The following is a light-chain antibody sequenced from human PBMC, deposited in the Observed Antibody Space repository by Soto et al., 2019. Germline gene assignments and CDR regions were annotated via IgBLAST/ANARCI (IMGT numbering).Light chain of an antibody. CDR1: QSVSSD. CDR3: QQYNKWPLT. V-gene: IGKV3-15*01. J-gene: IGKJ1*01. Sequence: EIVMTQSPATLSVSPGERATLSCRASQSVSSDLAWYQQKPGQSPRLLIYGASTRATGIPARFSGGGSGTEVTLTITSLQSEDFAVYYCQQYNKWPLTFGQGTKVEIK. CDR2: GAS.